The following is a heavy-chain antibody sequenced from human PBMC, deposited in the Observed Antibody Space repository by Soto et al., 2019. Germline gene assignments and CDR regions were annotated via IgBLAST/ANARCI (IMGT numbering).Heavy chain of an antibody. Sequence: ESGGGLVQPGGSLRLSCAASGFTVSSNYMSWVRQAPGKGLEWVSVIYSGGSTYYADSVKGRFTISRDNSKNTLYLQMNSLRAEDTAVYYCARDTRLAVAGSVFDYWGQGTLVTVSS. J-gene: IGHJ4*02. V-gene: IGHV3-66*01. CDR1: GFTVSSNY. CDR3: ARDTRLAVAGSVFDY. D-gene: IGHD6-19*01. CDR2: IYSGGST.